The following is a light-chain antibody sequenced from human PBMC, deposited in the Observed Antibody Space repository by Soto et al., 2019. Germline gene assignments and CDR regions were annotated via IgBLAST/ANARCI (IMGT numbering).Light chain of an antibody. J-gene: IGLJ1*01. CDR1: SSDVGAFNF. Sequence: QSALTQPASVSGSPGQSITISCTGTSSDVGAFNFVSWYQHHPGRGPRLMIYEVTNRPSGISNRFSSSKSGNTASLAISGLQAEDEAAYYCSSYTGDNTPYVFGTGTKLTVL. CDR3: SSYTGDNTPYV. CDR2: EVT. V-gene: IGLV2-14*01.